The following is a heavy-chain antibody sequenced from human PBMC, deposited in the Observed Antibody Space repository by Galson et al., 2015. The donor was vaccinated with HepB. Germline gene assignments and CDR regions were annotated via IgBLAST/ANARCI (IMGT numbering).Heavy chain of an antibody. V-gene: IGHV4-39*01. CDR2: IYYTGTT. CDR1: GGSISSGSYY. D-gene: IGHD2-15*01. J-gene: IGHJ6*02. CDR3: ARHVGESGSYGMDV. Sequence: TLSLTCTVSGGSISSGSYYWGWIRQPPGKGLEWIGSIYYTGTTYYNPSLKSRVTISLDTSKNHFSLKLRSVTAADTAVYYCARHVGESGSYGMDVWGQGTTVSVSS.